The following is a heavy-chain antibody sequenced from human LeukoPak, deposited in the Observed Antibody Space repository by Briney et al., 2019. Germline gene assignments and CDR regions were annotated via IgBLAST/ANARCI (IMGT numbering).Heavy chain of an antibody. J-gene: IGHJ6*03. CDR1: GYSISSGYY. CDR3: ARDRRYYYYYYMDV. Sequence: SETLSLTCTVSGYSISSGYYWGWIRQPPGKGLEWIGSIYHSGSTNYNPSLKSRVTMSVDTSKNQFSLKLSSVTAADTAVYYCARDRRYYYYYYMDVWGKGTTVTVSS. CDR2: IYHSGST. V-gene: IGHV4-38-2*02.